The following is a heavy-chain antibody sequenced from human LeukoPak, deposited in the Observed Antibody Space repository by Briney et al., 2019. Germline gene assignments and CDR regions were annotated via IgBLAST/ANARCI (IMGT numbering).Heavy chain of an antibody. CDR2: INPNSGGT. V-gene: IGHV1-2*02. CDR3: ALIGDHAWFDP. D-gene: IGHD3-10*01. CDR1: GYTFNGYY. J-gene: IGHJ5*02. Sequence: ASVKVSCKASGYTFNGYYMFWVRQVPGQGLEWMGWINPNSGGTNYAQEFQGRVTMTRDTSISTAYMELSTLRSDDTAVYYCALIGDHAWFDPWGQGTLVTVSS.